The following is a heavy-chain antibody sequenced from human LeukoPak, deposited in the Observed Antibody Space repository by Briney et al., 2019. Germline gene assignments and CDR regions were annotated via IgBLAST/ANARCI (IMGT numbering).Heavy chain of an antibody. CDR2: ISGNGDRT. V-gene: IGHV3-23*01. CDR1: GFTFSSYG. CDR3: AKGGRTGKGISMIRGVRNYYYYMDV. D-gene: IGHD3-10*01. Sequence: GGSLRLSCAASGFTFSSYGMSWVRQAPGKGLEWVSAISGNGDRTYYADSVKGRFSISRDNSKNTLYLQMNSLRAEDTAVYYCAKGGRTGKGISMIRGVRNYYYYMDVWGKGTTVTISS. J-gene: IGHJ6*03.